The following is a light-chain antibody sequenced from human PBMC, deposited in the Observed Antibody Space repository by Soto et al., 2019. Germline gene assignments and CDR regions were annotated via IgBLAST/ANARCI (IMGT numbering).Light chain of an antibody. V-gene: IGKV1-5*01. CDR1: QSIGRL. J-gene: IGKJ1*01. Sequence: DIQMTQSPSTLSASVGDRVTITCRASQSIGRLLAWYQQKPGKAPKLLIYDASTLTSGVPSRFSGSGSGTEFTLSISTLQPDDFATYYCQQFNSYSSWTFGQGTKVDIK. CDR2: DAS. CDR3: QQFNSYSSWT.